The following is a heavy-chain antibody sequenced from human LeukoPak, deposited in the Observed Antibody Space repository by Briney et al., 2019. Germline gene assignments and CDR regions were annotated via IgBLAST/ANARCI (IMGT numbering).Heavy chain of an antibody. CDR1: GFTFDDYA. CDR2: ISGSGGST. J-gene: IGHJ4*02. V-gene: IGHV3-23*01. Sequence: GGSLRLSCAASGFTFDDYAMSWVRQAPGKGLEWVSAISGSGGSTYYADSVKGRFIISRDNSKNTLYLQMNSLRAEDTAVYYCAKDLPGGGWYIDPFDYWGQGTLVTVSS. CDR3: AKDLPGGGWYIDPFDY. D-gene: IGHD6-19*01.